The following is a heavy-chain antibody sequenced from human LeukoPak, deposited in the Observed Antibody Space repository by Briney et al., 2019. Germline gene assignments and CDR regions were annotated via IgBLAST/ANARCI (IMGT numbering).Heavy chain of an antibody. CDR2: IIPIFGTA. CDR3: AAAGGYSYSALDI. Sequence: SVKVSCKASGYTFTSYGISWVRQAPGQGLEWMGGIIPIFGTANYAQKFQGRVTITADKSTSTAYMELSSLRSEDTAVYYCAAAGGYSYSALDIWGQGTMVTVSS. V-gene: IGHV1-69*06. D-gene: IGHD5-18*01. J-gene: IGHJ3*02. CDR1: GYTFTSYG.